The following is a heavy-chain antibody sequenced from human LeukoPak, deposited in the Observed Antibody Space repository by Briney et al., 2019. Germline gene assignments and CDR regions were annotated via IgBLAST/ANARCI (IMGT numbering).Heavy chain of an antibody. CDR3: ARDIVVVVAAENWFDP. D-gene: IGHD2-15*01. CDR1: GYTFTGYY. CDR2: INPNSGGT. J-gene: IGHJ5*02. Sequence: ASVKVSCKASGYTFTGYYMHWVRQAPGPGLEWMGWINPNSGGTNYAQKFQGRVTMTRDTSISTAYMELSRLRSDDAAVYYCARDIVVVVAAENWFDPWGQGTLVTVSS. V-gene: IGHV1-2*02.